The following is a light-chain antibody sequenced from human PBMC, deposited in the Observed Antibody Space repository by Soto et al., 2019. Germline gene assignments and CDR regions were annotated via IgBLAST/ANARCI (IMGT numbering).Light chain of an antibody. Sequence: QSVLTQPASVSGSPGQSITISCTGGTSDVGGYKYVSWYQQHPGKAPKLVIYEVTNRPSGVSTRFSGSKSSNTASLTISGLQAEDEADYYCNSYTSSSTFVFGTGTKVTVL. V-gene: IGLV2-14*01. J-gene: IGLJ1*01. CDR1: TSDVGGYKY. CDR3: NSYTSSSTFV. CDR2: EVT.